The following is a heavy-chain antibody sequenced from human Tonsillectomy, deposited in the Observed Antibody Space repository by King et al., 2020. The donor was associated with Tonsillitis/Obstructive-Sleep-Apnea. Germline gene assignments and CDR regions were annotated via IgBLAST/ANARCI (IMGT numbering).Heavy chain of an antibody. CDR2: IYPGDSDT. CDR3: ARPAHSDNWNHPVDVFDI. Sequence: EVQLVESGAEVKKPGESLKISCKGSGYSFTSYWIGWVRQMPGKGLEWMGIIYPGDSDTRYSPSFQGQVTISADKSISTAYLQWSSLKASDTAMYYCARPAHSDNWNHPVDVFDIWGQGTMVTVSS. J-gene: IGHJ3*02. CDR1: GYSFTSYW. V-gene: IGHV5-51*01. D-gene: IGHD1-14*01.